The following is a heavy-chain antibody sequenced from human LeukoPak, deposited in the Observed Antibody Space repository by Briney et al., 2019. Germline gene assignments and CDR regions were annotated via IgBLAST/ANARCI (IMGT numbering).Heavy chain of an antibody. CDR1: GGSISSYY. V-gene: IGHV4-59*01. J-gene: IGHJ5*02. CDR3: ARAVAATFDP. D-gene: IGHD6-25*01. CDR2: IYYSGST. Sequence: PSETLSLTCTVSGGSISSYYWSWIRQPPGKGLEWIGYIYYSGSTNYNPSLKSRVTISVDTSKNQFSLKLSSVTAADTAVHYCARAVAATFDPWGQGTLVTVSS.